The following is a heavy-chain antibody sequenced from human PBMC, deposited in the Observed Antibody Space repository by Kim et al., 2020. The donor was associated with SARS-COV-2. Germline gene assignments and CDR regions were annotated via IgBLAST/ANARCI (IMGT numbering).Heavy chain of an antibody. CDR1: GGSISSSSYY. D-gene: IGHD6-19*01. V-gene: IGHV4-39*07. CDR3: ASYRSGYGSGCAFDI. Sequence: SETLSLTCTVSGGSISSSSYYWGWIRQPPGKGLDWIGSIYYSGSTYYNPSLKSRVTISVDTSKNQFSLKLSSVTAADTAVYYCASYRSGYGSGCAFDIWGQGTMVTVSS. J-gene: IGHJ3*02. CDR2: IYYSGST.